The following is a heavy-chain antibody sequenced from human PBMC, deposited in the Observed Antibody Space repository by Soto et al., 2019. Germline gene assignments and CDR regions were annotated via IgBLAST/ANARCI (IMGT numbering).Heavy chain of an antibody. D-gene: IGHD5-18*01. Sequence: GSGPTLVHPTDALTLTCAVSGFSLSNARMCVSWIRQPPVKALEWLAHIFSNDEKSYSTSLKSRLTISKDTSKSQVVLTMTNMDPVDTATYYCARILGRGYSYGPKHYYYYGMDVWGQGTTVTVSS. CDR1: GFSLSNARMC. CDR3: ARILGRGYSYGPKHYYYYGMDV. V-gene: IGHV2-26*01. CDR2: IFSNDEK. J-gene: IGHJ6*02.